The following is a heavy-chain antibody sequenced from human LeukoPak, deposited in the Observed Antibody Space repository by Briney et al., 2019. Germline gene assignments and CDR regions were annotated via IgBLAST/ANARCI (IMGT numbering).Heavy chain of an antibody. V-gene: IGHV3-48*02. CDR3: ARDRSYYDILTGYLDY. Sequence: GGSLRLSCAASGFTFSSYSMNWVRQAPGKGLEWVSYISSSSSTIYYADSVKGRFTISRDNAKNSLYLQMNSLRDEDTAVYYCARDRSYYDILTGYLDYWGQGTLVTASS. CDR2: ISSSSSTI. J-gene: IGHJ4*02. D-gene: IGHD3-9*01. CDR1: GFTFSSYS.